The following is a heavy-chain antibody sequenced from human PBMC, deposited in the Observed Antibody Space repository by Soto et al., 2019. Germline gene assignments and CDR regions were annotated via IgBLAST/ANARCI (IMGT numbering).Heavy chain of an antibody. V-gene: IGHV3-30-3*01. D-gene: IGHD3-22*01. Sequence: QPVGSLRLACAAPGFSFSVYALHWIRQAPGEGLEWVAVISPNGNNQYYADSVKGRFTISRDTSKSTLSLQMTSLRPEDTAVYYCASGAAFYYDTSRYWGRGT. CDR2: ISPNGNNQ. CDR3: ASGAAFYYDTSRY. J-gene: IGHJ4*02. CDR1: GFSFSVYA.